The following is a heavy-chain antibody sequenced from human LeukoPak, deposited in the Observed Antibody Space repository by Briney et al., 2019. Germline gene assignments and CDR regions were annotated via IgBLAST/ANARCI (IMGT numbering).Heavy chain of an antibody. CDR2: INPNSGGT. CDR3: AINPDSSGGGSDWYFDL. CDR1: GYTFTRYY. D-gene: IGHD3-22*01. Sequence: ASVKVSCTASGYTFTRYYMHWVRQAPGQGLEWMGWINPNSGGTNYAQNFQGRVTITRDTSINTAYMELSRLRSDDTAVYYCAINPDSSGGGSDWYFDLWGRGTLVTVSS. J-gene: IGHJ2*01. V-gene: IGHV1-2*02.